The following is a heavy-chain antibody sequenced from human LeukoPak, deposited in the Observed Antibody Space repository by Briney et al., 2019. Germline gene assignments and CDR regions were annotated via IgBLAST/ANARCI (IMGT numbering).Heavy chain of an antibody. CDR3: ARAPPGYYDSSGYYYGFWFDP. CDR1: GATFTSYA. D-gene: IGHD3-22*01. CDR2: IIPIFGTA. Sequence: ASVKVSCKASGATFTSYAISWVRQAPGQGLEWMGGIIPIFGTANYAQKFQGRVTITTDESTSTAYMELSSLRSEDTAVYYCARAPPGYYDSSGYYYGFWFDPWGQGTLVTVSS. J-gene: IGHJ5*02. V-gene: IGHV1-69*05.